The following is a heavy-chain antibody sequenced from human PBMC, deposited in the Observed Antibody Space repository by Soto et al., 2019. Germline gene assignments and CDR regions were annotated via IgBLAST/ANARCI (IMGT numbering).Heavy chain of an antibody. CDR2: IIPIFGTP. CDR1: GGTFSSYA. Sequence: SVKVSCKTSGGTFSSYAISWVRQAPGQGLEWMGGIIPIFGTPNYAQKFQDRVTITADESTSTAYMELSSLRFEDTALYYCSSGGTFNYAFDIWGPGTMVTVSS. CDR3: SSGGTFNYAFDI. J-gene: IGHJ3*02. D-gene: IGHD2-15*01. V-gene: IGHV1-69*13.